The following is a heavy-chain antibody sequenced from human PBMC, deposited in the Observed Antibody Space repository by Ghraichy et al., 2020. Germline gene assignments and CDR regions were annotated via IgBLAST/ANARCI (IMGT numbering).Heavy chain of an antibody. V-gene: IGHV3-23*01. CDR3: ASRPQWLTPEGDY. Sequence: GGSLRLSCAASGFTFSSYAMRWVRQAPGKGLEWVSAISGSGGSTYYADSVKGRFTISRDNSKNTLYLQMNSLRAEDTAVYYCASRPQWLTPEGDYWGQGTLVTVSS. CDR1: GFTFSSYA. CDR2: ISGSGGST. J-gene: IGHJ4*02. D-gene: IGHD6-19*01.